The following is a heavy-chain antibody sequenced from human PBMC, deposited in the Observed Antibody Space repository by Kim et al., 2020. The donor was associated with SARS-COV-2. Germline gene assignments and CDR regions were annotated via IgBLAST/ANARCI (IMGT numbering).Heavy chain of an antibody. Sequence: GGSLRLSCAASGFTFSNYAMSWVRQAPGKGLEWVSAISGSGGSTYYADSVKGRFTISRDNSKNTLYLQMSSLRAEDTALYYCAKDDFANSGSYQYHYYYYGMDVWGQGTTVTVSS. V-gene: IGHV3-23*01. CDR1: GFTFSNYA. D-gene: IGHD1-26*01. CDR2: ISGSGGST. J-gene: IGHJ6*02. CDR3: AKDDFANSGSYQYHYYYYGMDV.